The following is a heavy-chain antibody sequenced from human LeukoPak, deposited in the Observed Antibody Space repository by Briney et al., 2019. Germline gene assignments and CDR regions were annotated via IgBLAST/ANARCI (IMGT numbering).Heavy chain of an antibody. J-gene: IGHJ6*03. D-gene: IGHD3-16*02. CDR1: GGSFSGYY. Sequence: SETLSLTCAVYGGSFSGYYWSWIRQPPGKGLEWIGEINHSGSTNYNPSLKSRVTISVDTSKNQFSLKLSSVTAADTAVYYCARAPQYDYVWGSYRSKRQGYYYYYCMDVWGKGTTVTVSS. CDR3: ARAPQYDYVWGSYRSKRQGYYYYYCMDV. V-gene: IGHV4-34*01. CDR2: INHSGST.